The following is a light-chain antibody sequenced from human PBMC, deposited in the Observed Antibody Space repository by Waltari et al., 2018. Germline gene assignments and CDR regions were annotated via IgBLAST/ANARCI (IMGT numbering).Light chain of an antibody. CDR3: QSYDSSLSAHVV. J-gene: IGLJ2*01. CDR1: SSNIAAGYD. V-gene: IGLV1-40*01. CDR2: GNS. Sequence: QSVLTQPPSVSGAPGQRVTISCTGSSSNIAAGYDVHWYQQLPGTAPKLLIYGNSNRPSGVPDRFSGSKSGTSASLAITGLQAEDEADYYCQSYDSSLSAHVVFGGGTKLTVL.